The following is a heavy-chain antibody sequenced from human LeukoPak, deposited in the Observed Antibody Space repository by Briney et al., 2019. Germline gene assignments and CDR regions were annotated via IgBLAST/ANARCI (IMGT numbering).Heavy chain of an antibody. J-gene: IGHJ4*02. CDR2: ITKSGGTA. CDR1: GFTFSNYA. V-gene: IGHV3-23*01. CDR3: AKVGYCSGGNCYYFDY. Sequence: GGSLRLSCAASGFTFSNYAMDWVRQAPGKGLEWVSAITKSGGTAFYADSVKGRFTISRDNSRNTLYLQMNSLRAEDTAVYYCAKVGYCSGGNCYYFDYWGQGTLVTASS. D-gene: IGHD2-15*01.